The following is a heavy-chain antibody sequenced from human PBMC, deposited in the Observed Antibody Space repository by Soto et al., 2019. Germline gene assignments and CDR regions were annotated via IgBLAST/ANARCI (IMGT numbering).Heavy chain of an antibody. Sequence: QVQLQQWGAGLLKPSETLSLTCAVYGGSFSGYYWSWIRQPPGKGLEWIGEINHSGSTNYNPSLKSRVTLSVDTSKNQFSLKLSSVTAADTAVYYCARGGSDSSGYYLRIYYYYGMDVWGQGTTVTVSS. D-gene: IGHD3-22*01. J-gene: IGHJ6*02. V-gene: IGHV4-34*01. CDR2: INHSGST. CDR3: ARGGSDSSGYYLRIYYYYGMDV. CDR1: GGSFSGYY.